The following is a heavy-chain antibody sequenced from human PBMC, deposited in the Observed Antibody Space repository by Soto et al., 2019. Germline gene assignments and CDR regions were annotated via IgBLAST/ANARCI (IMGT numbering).Heavy chain of an antibody. CDR3: ARVSATAGGMDV. CDR2: IGTAGDT. V-gene: IGHV3-13*01. J-gene: IGHJ6*02. Sequence: VGSLRLSCAASGFTFSSYDMHWVRQATGKGLEWVSAIGTAGDTYYPGSVKGRFTISRENAKNSLYLQMNSLRAGDTAVYYCARVSATAGGMDVWGQGTTVTVSS. D-gene: IGHD3-10*01. CDR1: GFTFSSYD.